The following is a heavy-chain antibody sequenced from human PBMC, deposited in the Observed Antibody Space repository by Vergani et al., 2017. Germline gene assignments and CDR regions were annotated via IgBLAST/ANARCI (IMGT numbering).Heavy chain of an antibody. CDR1: GFKFSETS. Sequence: EVHLVESGGGLVLPGGSLRLSCAASGFKFSETSMNWVRQAPGKGLVWVSRINSDGDSTSYADSVKGRFTISRDNAKNTLYLQMDSLRAEDTAVYYCARDGWELLDYFYYMDVWGKGTTVTVSS. D-gene: IGHD1-26*01. J-gene: IGHJ6*03. V-gene: IGHV3-74*01. CDR3: ARDGWELLDYFYYMDV. CDR2: INSDGDST.